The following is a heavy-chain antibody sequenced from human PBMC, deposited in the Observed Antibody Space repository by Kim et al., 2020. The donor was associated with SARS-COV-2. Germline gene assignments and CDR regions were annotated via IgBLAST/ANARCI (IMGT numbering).Heavy chain of an antibody. V-gene: IGHV1-69*13. CDR2: IIPIFGTA. CDR3: ARPDYSNYGSVYSSSWSFQDALDI. Sequence: SVKVSCKASGGTFSSYAISWVRQAPGQGLEWMGGIIPIFGTANYAQKFQGRVTITADESTSTAYMELSSLRSEDTAVYYCARPDYSNYGSVYSSSWSFQDALDIWGQGTMVTVSS. D-gene: IGHD6-13*01. CDR1: GGTFSSYA. J-gene: IGHJ3*02.